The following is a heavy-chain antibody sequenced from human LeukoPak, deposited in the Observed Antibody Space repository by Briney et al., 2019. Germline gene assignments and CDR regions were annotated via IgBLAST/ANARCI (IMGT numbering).Heavy chain of an antibody. V-gene: IGHV1-2*02. CDR3: AKYSSNSEYFQH. J-gene: IGHJ1*01. Sequence: GASVTVSFTASGYTFTFYYMHLVRQAPGQGLEWMGWINPNSGGTNYAQKFQGRVTMTRDTSISTAYMELSRLRSDDTAVYYCAKYSSNSEYFQHWGQGTLVTVSS. D-gene: IGHD6-13*01. CDR1: GYTFTFYY. CDR2: INPNSGGT.